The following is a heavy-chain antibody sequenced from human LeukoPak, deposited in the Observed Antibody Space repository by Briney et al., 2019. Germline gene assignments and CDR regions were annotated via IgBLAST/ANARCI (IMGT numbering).Heavy chain of an antibody. V-gene: IGHV3-23*01. CDR3: ARAQDQDTALVTSGFDY. CDR2: ISGGGGST. CDR1: GFTFSTYT. J-gene: IGHJ4*02. D-gene: IGHD5-18*01. Sequence: GGSLRLSCAASGFTFSTYTMNWGRQAPGKGLEWVSSISGGGGSTYYAESVKGRFTISRDNSKNTLYLQMNSLRAEDTAVYYCARAQDQDTALVTSGFDYWGQGTLVTVSS.